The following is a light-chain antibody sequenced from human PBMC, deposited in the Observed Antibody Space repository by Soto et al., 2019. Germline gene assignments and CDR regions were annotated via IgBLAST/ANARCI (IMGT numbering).Light chain of an antibody. CDR2: AAS. Sequence: DIQMTQSPSSLSASVGDRVNITCRASQSISSYLNWYQQKPGKAPKLLIYAASSLQSGVPSRFSGSGSGTDCTLTISSLQPDDFATYYCQQSYSTPLTFGGGTKVEIK. CDR3: QQSYSTPLT. J-gene: IGKJ4*02. V-gene: IGKV1-39*01. CDR1: QSISSY.